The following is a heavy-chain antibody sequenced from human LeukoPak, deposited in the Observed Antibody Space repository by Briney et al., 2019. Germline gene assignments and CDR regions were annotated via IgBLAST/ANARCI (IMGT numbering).Heavy chain of an antibody. CDR2: IYHTGAT. Sequence: PSETLSLTCTVSGGSIGGDYWTWIRQPPGKGLQYIGYIYHTGATNYNPSLKSRVTMSVDTSKNQFSLRLRSVTAADAALYYCARKSAGSSASAFDIWGQGTMVSVSS. D-gene: IGHD6-6*01. CDR1: GGSIGGDY. V-gene: IGHV4-59*12. CDR3: ARKSAGSSASAFDI. J-gene: IGHJ3*02.